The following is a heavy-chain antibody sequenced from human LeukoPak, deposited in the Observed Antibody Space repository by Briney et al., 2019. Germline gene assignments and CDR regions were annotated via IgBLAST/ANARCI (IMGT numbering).Heavy chain of an antibody. Sequence: GSSVKVSCKASGGTFSSYAISWVRQAPGQGLEWMGRIIPIFGTANYAQKFQGRVTITADKSTSTAYMELSSLRSEDTAAYYCARAPDDYYDSSGSPDAYYYYYMDVWGKGTTVTVSS. V-gene: IGHV1-69*06. D-gene: IGHD3-22*01. CDR2: IIPIFGTA. J-gene: IGHJ6*03. CDR1: GGTFSSYA. CDR3: ARAPDDYYDSSGSPDAYYYYYMDV.